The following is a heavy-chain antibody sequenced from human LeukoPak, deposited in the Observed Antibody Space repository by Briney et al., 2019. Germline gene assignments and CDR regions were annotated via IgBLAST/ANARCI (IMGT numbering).Heavy chain of an antibody. CDR2: IYYSGST. J-gene: IGHJ4*02. Sequence: SETLSLTCTVSGGSISSYYWSWIRQPPGKGLEWIVYIYYSGSTNYNPSLKSRVTISVDTSKNQFSLKLSSVTAADTAVYYWARPAYDILTGYYQLDYWGQGTLVTVSS. CDR3: ARPAYDILTGYYQLDY. V-gene: IGHV4-59*08. D-gene: IGHD3-9*01. CDR1: GGSISSYY.